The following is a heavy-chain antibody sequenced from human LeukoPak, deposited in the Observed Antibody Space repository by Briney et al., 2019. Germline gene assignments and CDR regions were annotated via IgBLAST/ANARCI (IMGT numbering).Heavy chain of an antibody. CDR2: IIPIFGTA. J-gene: IGHJ6*03. CDR3: ARGPLYCSSTSCYSPGYYYYYMDV. CDR1: GGTFSSYA. D-gene: IGHD2-2*01. V-gene: IGHV1-69*05. Sequence: SVKVSCKASGGTFSSYAISWVRQAPGQGLEWMGGIIPIFGTANYAQKFQGRVTITTDESTSTAYMELSSLRSEDTAVYYCARGPLYCSSTSCYSPGYYYYYMDVWGKGTTVIVSS.